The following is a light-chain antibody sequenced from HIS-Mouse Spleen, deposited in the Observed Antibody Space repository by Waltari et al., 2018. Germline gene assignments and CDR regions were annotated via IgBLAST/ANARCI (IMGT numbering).Light chain of an antibody. Sequence: QSALTQPRSVSGSPGQSVTISCTGTSSDVGCYNYVSWYPQHPGKAPKLMIYDVSKRPSGVPDRFSGSKSGNTASLTISGLQAEDEDDYYCCSYAGSYTHVVFGGGTKLTVL. J-gene: IGLJ2*01. CDR2: DVS. CDR3: CSYAGSYTHVV. CDR1: SSDVGCYNY. V-gene: IGLV2-11*01.